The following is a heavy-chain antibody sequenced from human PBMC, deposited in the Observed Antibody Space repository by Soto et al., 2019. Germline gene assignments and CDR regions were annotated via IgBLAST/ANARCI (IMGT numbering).Heavy chain of an antibody. CDR3: ARPTYSSTWDGVYFDY. CDR1: GFTFRSYG. V-gene: IGHV3-33*01. CDR2: IWYNGGNE. D-gene: IGHD6-13*01. Sequence: QVQLVESGGGVVQPGGSLRLSCAASGFTFRSYGMHWVRQTPGKGLEWVAVIWYNGGNEYYADSVKGRFTISRDNSKNTLYLQMNSLRAEDTAVYFCARPTYSSTWDGVYFDYWGQGTLVTVSS. J-gene: IGHJ4*02.